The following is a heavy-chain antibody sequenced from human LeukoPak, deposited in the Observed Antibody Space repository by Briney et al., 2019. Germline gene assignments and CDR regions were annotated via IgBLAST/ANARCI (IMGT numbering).Heavy chain of an antibody. CDR3: ARDEPYSSSWYPSPGFDY. CDR1: GYTFTSYG. V-gene: IGHV1-18*01. Sequence: ASVKVSCKASGYTFTSYGISWVRQAPGQGLEWMGWISAYNGNTNYAQTLQGRVTMTTDTSTSTAYMELRSLRSDDTAVYYCARDEPYSSSWYPSPGFDYWGQGTLVTVSS. J-gene: IGHJ4*02. CDR2: ISAYNGNT. D-gene: IGHD6-13*01.